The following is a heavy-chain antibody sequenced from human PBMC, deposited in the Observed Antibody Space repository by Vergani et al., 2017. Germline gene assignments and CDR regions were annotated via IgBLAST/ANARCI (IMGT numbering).Heavy chain of an antibody. Sequence: QVQLVQSGAEVKKPGASVKVSCKASGYTFTSYDINWVRQATGQGLEWMGWMNPNSANTDYAQKFQGRVTMTRNTSISTAYMALGSLRSEETTVYYCARGKPVYYTSTSCYYALDIWGQGTMVTVSS. CDR2: MNPNSANT. D-gene: IGHD2-2*01. V-gene: IGHV1-8*01. CDR3: ARGKPVYYTSTSCYYALDI. J-gene: IGHJ3*02. CDR1: GYTFTSYD.